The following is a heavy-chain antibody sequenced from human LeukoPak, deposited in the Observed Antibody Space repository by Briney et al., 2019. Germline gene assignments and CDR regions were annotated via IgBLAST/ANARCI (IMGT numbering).Heavy chain of an antibody. D-gene: IGHD3-3*01. CDR1: GFTFSSYG. V-gene: IGHV3-33*01. J-gene: IGHJ6*02. Sequence: GGSLRLSCAASGFTFSSYGMHWVRQAPGKGLEWVAVIWYDGSNKYYADSVKGRFTISRDNSKNPLYLQMNSLTAEDTAVYYCARDQGAQLRFLEWFAKGPNHGMDVWGQGTTVTVSS. CDR2: IWYDGSNK. CDR3: ARDQGAQLRFLEWFAKGPNHGMDV.